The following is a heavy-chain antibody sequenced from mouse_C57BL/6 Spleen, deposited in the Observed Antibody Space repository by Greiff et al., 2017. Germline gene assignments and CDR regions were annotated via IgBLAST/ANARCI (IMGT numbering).Heavy chain of an antibody. J-gene: IGHJ2*01. CDR1: GYTFTSYG. CDR2: IYPRSGNT. CDR3: ARSDYGNFDY. Sequence: QVQLKQSGAELARPGASVKLSCKASGYTFTSYGISWVKQRTGQGLEWIGEIYPRSGNTYYNEKFKGKATLTADKSSSTAYMELRSLTSEVSAVYFCARSDYGNFDYWGQGTTLTVSS. D-gene: IGHD2-1*01. V-gene: IGHV1-81*01.